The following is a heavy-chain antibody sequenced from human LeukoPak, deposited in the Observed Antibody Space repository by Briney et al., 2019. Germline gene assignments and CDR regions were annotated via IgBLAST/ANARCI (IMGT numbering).Heavy chain of an antibody. J-gene: IGHJ6*03. CDR1: GGSISSSSYY. Sequence: SETLSLTCTVSGGSISSSSYYWGWIRQPPGKGLERIGSIYYSGSTYYNPSLKSRVTISVDTSKNQFSLKLSSVTAADTAVYYCARTFRDTGYYYMDVWGKGTTVTVSS. V-gene: IGHV4-39*01. D-gene: IGHD2/OR15-2a*01. CDR3: ARTFRDTGYYYMDV. CDR2: IYYSGST.